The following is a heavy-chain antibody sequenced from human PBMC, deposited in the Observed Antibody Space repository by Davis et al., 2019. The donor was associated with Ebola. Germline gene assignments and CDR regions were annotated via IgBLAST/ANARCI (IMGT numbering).Heavy chain of an antibody. CDR3: ARDFVTVHWDSAYYGMDV. J-gene: IGHJ6*02. V-gene: IGHV7-4-1*02. CDR2: INTNTGNP. CDR1: GYTFTSYA. D-gene: IGHD1-26*01. Sequence: ASSVNVSCKASGYTFTSYAMNWVRQAPGQGLEWMGWINTNTGNPTYAQGFTGRFVFSLDTSVSTAYLQISSLKAEDTAVYYCARDFVTVHWDSAYYGMDVWGQGTTVTVSS.